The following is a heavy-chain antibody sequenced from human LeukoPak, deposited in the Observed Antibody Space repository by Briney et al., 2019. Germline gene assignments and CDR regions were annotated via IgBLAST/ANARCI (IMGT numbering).Heavy chain of an antibody. CDR3: AREWASVGFDY. Sequence: PSETLSLTCTVSDYYISSGHYWGWIRQPPGKGLEWIGNIHHAGATYYNPSLKSRVTMSVDTSKNQFSLKLNSVTAADTAVYYCAREWASVGFDYWGQGTLVTVSS. D-gene: IGHD1-26*01. J-gene: IGHJ4*02. CDR1: DYYISSGHY. V-gene: IGHV4-38-2*02. CDR2: IHHAGAT.